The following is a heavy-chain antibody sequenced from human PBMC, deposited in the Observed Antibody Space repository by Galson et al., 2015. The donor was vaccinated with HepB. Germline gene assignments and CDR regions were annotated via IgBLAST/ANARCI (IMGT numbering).Heavy chain of an antibody. CDR2: IIPIFGTA. V-gene: IGHV1-69*13. D-gene: IGHD3-10*01. CDR3: ARLLPYGAGSQGSAFEI. J-gene: IGHJ3*02. Sequence: SVKVSCKASGGTFSSYAISWVRQAPGQGLEWMGGIIPIFGTANYAQKFQGRVTITADESTSTAYMELSSLRSEDTAVYYCARLLPYGAGSQGSAFEIWGQGTMVTVSS. CDR1: GGTFSSYA.